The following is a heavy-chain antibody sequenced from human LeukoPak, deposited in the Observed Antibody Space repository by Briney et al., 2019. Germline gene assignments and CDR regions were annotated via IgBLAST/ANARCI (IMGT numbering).Heavy chain of an antibody. CDR3: AGDAPVLGVRGAAL. Sequence: GGSLRLSCAASGFTFSSYWMSWVRQAPGKGLEWVANIKQDGSEKYYVDSVKGRFTISRDNAKNSLYLQMNSLRAEDTAVYYCAGDAPVLGVRGAALWGQGTLVTVSS. CDR2: IKQDGSEK. V-gene: IGHV3-7*03. CDR1: GFTFSSYW. D-gene: IGHD3-10*01. J-gene: IGHJ4*02.